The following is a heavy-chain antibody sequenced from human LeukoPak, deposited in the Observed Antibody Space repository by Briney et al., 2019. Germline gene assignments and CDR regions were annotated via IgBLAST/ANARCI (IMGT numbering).Heavy chain of an antibody. CDR3: ARVSGYDWESFYDY. V-gene: IGHV4-4*07. Sequence: SETLSLTCTVSGGSISSYYWSWIRQPAGKGLEWIGRIYTSGSTNYNPSLKSRVTIPVDTSKNQFSLKLSSVTAADTAMYYCARVSGYDWESFYDYWGQGSLVTVSS. CDR2: IYTSGST. D-gene: IGHD5-12*01. CDR1: GGSISSYY. J-gene: IGHJ4*02.